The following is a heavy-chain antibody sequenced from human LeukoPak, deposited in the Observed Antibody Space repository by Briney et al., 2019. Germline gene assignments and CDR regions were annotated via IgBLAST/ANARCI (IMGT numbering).Heavy chain of an antibody. CDR2: IYYSGST. V-gene: IGHV4-61*01. D-gene: IGHD3-22*01. CDR3: AREGQGYYYDSSGYYLRNYYMDV. J-gene: IGHJ6*03. Sequence: SETLSLTCTVSGGSISTSNYYWSWIRQPRGKGLEWIGHIYYSGSTNYNPSLKSRVTISVDTSKNQFSLKLSSVTAADTAVYYCAREGQGYYYDSSGYYLRNYYMDVWGKGTTVTVSS. CDR1: GGSISTSNYY.